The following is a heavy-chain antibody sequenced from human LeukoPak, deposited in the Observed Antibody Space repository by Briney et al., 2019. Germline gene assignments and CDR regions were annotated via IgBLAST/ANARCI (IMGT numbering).Heavy chain of an antibody. V-gene: IGHV4-59*08. CDR1: GGSISSYY. J-gene: IGHJ4*02. CDR2: IYYSGST. D-gene: IGHD2/OR15-2a*01. Sequence: PSETLSLTCTVSGGSISSYYWSWIRQPPGKGLEWIGYIYYSGSTNYNPSLKSRVTISVDTSKNQFSLKLSSVTAADTAVYYCARFSQYYDSPTHYLDYWGQGTLVTVSS. CDR3: ARFSQYYDSPTHYLDY.